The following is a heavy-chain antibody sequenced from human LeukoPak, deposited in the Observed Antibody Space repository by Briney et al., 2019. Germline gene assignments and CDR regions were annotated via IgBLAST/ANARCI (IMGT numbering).Heavy chain of an antibody. CDR1: GFTFSSYS. V-gene: IGHV3-48*01. Sequence: PGGSLRLSCAASGFTFSSYSMNWVRQAPGKGLEWLSYISSRSTTIYYADSVKGRFTISRDNAKNSLYLQMNSLRAEDTAVYYCARSKPYCGGDCYVQPVDYWGPGTLVTVSS. CDR2: ISSRSTTI. D-gene: IGHD2-21*02. CDR3: ARSKPYCGGDCYVQPVDY. J-gene: IGHJ4*02.